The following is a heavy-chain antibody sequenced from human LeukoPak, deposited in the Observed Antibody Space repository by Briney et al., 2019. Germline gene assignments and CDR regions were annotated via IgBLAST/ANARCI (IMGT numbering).Heavy chain of an antibody. V-gene: IGHV1-3*03. CDR1: GYTFTSYA. J-gene: IGHJ6*03. CDR3: ARGGSTHYYYYMDV. Sequence: ASVTVSFKASGYTFTSYAMHWVRQAPGQRLEWMGWINAGNGNTKYSQEFQGRVTITRDTSASTAYMELSSLRSEDMAVYYCARGGSTHYYYYMDVWGKGTTVTVSS. D-gene: IGHD3-10*01. CDR2: INAGNGNT.